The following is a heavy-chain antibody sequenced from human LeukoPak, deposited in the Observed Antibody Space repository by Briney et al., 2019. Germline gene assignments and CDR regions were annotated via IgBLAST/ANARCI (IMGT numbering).Heavy chain of an antibody. CDR3: ATRRFGELTY. CDR1: GVIVRSNY. CDR2: LYHGGST. Sequence: PGGSLRLSCVGSGVIVRSNYMTWVRQAPGKGLEWVSILYHGGSTYYADSVKGRFSISRDTSKNTLYLQMNSLRVEDTAVYYCATRRFGELTYWGQGTLVTVPS. V-gene: IGHV3-66*01. D-gene: IGHD3-10*01. J-gene: IGHJ4*02.